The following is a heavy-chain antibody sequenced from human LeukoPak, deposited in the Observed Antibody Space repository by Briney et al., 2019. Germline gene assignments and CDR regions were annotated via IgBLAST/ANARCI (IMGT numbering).Heavy chain of an antibody. CDR3: ARDAVEEAFDY. CDR2: MNPNSGDT. J-gene: IGHJ4*02. D-gene: IGHD5-24*01. Sequence: ASVKVSCKASGYTFTSYDINWVRQATGQGLEWMGWMNPNSGDTGYAQKLQGRVTMTTDTSTSTAYMELRSLRSDDTAVYYCARDAVEEAFDYWGQGTLVTVSS. CDR1: GYTFTSYD. V-gene: IGHV1-8*01.